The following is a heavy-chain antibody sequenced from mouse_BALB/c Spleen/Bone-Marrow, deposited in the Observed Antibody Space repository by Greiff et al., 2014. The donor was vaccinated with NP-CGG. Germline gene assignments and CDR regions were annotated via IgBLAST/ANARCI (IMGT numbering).Heavy chain of an antibody. CDR2: INPNNGGT. CDR3: TRGRTWDFDY. Sequence: QVQLQQSGAELVKPGTSVKLSCKASGYTFTTYYMYWVKQRPGQGLEWIGEINPNNGGTNFKEKFKSKATLTVDKSSSTAYMQLSSLTSEDPAVYYCTRGRTWDFDYWGQGTTLTVSS. CDR1: GYTFTTYY. D-gene: IGHD4-1*01. J-gene: IGHJ2*01. V-gene: IGHV1S81*02.